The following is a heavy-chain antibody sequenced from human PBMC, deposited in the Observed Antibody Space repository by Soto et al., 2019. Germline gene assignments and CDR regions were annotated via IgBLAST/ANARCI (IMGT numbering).Heavy chain of an antibody. CDR1: GYTFTNYA. V-gene: IGHV1-3*01. Sequence: ASLKVSCKASGYTFTNYAIHWVRQGPGQSLEWMGWINAANGQTKYSQNFQGRVTISRDTSASATYMELSSLRSEDTAVYYCARDGAVAGNANFDYWGQGALVTVSS. J-gene: IGHJ4*02. D-gene: IGHD6-19*01. CDR3: ARDGAVAGNANFDY. CDR2: INAANGQT.